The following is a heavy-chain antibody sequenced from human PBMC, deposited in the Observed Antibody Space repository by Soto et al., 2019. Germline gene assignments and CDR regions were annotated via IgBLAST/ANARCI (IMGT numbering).Heavy chain of an antibody. J-gene: IGHJ6*03. CDR1: GYTFTSYG. V-gene: IGHV1-18*01. CDR2: ISAYNGNT. CDR3: ARTPYDCVLSRHYYYCYHIDV. Sequence: ASVKVSCKASGYTFTSYGISWVRQAPGQGLEWMGWISAYNGNTNYAQKLQGRVTMTTDTSTSTAYMELRSLRSDDTAVYYCARTPYDCVLSRHYYYCYHIDVRGKRTTVTVS. D-gene: IGHD5-12*01.